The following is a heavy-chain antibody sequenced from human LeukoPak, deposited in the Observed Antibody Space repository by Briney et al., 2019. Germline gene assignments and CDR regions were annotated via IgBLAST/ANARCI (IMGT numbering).Heavy chain of an antibody. J-gene: IGHJ4*02. CDR2: MNPNSGNT. D-gene: IGHD6-13*01. V-gene: IGHV1-8*01. Sequence: ASVKVSCKASGYTFTSYDINWVRQATGQGLEWMGWMNPNSGNTGYAQKFQGRVTMTRNTSISTAYMELSSLRSEDTAVYYCARARIAAAGTDYWGQGTLVTVSS. CDR3: ARARIAAAGTDY. CDR1: GYTFTSYD.